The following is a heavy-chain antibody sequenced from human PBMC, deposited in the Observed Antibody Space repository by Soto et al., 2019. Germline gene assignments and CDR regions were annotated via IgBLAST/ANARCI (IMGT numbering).Heavy chain of an antibody. J-gene: IGHJ2*01. CDR1: GFTFSSRS. Sequence: QEQLVESGGGVVQPGGSLRLSCSASGFTFSSRSMHWVRQAPGKGPEWVALIWYDGSNKYYADSVKGRFPISRNNSNNMWYWEMSTWRAEATAFYFCARLGSDDVVDADRVDWYFDLWGRGTLVTVSS. CDR2: IWYDGSNK. D-gene: IGHD2-15*01. V-gene: IGHV3-33*01. CDR3: ARLGSDDVVDADRVDWYFDL.